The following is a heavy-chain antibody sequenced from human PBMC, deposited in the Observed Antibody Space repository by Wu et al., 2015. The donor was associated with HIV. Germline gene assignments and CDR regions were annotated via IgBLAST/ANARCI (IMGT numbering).Heavy chain of an antibody. CDR3: ATSYYGSGSYPTFYYYYAMDV. Sequence: QVQLVQSGAEVKKPGASVKVSCQASGYTITTYDFNWVRQAPGQGLEWMGWMNSNNDKTGYGQKFQGRVAMTRNISTRTAYMELSGLKSEDTAVYYCATSYYGSGSYPTFYYYYAMDVWGQGTTVTVSS. CDR1: GYTITTYD. D-gene: IGHD3-10*01. V-gene: IGHV1-8*01. CDR2: MNSNNDKT. J-gene: IGHJ6*02.